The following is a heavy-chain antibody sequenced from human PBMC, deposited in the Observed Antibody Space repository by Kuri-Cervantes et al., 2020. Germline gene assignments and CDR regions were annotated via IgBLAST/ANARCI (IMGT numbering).Heavy chain of an antibody. CDR1: GFTFSSNA. V-gene: IGHV3-23*01. D-gene: IGHD2-15*01. J-gene: IGHJ4*02. CDR2: ISDSGDRT. CDR3: ANTIAGSKY. Sequence: GESLKISCAASGFTFSSNAMTWVRQAPGKGLEWVSSISDSGDRTYYADSMKGRFTISRDNSKNTLYLQMNSLGAEDTAIYYCANTIAGSKYWGQGTLVTVSS.